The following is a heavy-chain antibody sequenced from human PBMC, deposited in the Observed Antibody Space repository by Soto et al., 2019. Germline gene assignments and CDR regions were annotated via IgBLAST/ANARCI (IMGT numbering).Heavy chain of an antibody. V-gene: IGHV3-7*04. CDR2: IKRDGTVT. CDR1: GFTFSAFW. Sequence: EVQLVESGGGLVQPGESLRLSCAASGFTFSAFWMTWLRQAPGKGLEWVANIKRDGTVTHYGDSVEGRCTLSRDNAQNSLFLQLNSLRPEDAGMYYCSRDLCPTGEFFYDAFAWWGQGTFVTVS. CDR3: SRDLCPTGEFFYDAFAW. D-gene: IGHD2-2*01. J-gene: IGHJ3*01.